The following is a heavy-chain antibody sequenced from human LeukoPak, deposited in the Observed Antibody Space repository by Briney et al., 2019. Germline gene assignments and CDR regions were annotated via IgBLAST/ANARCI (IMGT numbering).Heavy chain of an antibody. CDR1: GFTFSSYD. D-gene: IGHD6-13*01. CDR2: ISGSGGST. Sequence: PGGTLRLSCAASGFTFSSYDMSWLRQAPGKGLEWVSAISGSGGSTYYADSVKGRITISRDNSKNTLYLQMNSLRAEDTAVYYCAKDPDGSSWYFWFDPWGQGTLVTVSS. CDR3: AKDPDGSSWYFWFDP. V-gene: IGHV3-23*01. J-gene: IGHJ5*02.